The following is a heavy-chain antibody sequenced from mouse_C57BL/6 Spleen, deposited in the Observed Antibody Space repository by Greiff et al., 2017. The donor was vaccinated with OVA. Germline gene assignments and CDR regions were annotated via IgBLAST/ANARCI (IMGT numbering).Heavy chain of an antibody. J-gene: IGHJ4*01. CDR1: GFSLTSYG. CDR3: ARHQSSLYAMDY. D-gene: IGHD1-3*01. Sequence: VQLQQSGPGLVAPSQSLSITCTVSGFSLTSYGVHWVRQPPGKGLEWLVVIWSDGSTTYNSALKSRLSISKDNSKSQVFLKMNSLQTDDTAMYYCARHQSSLYAMDYWGQGTSVTVSS. V-gene: IGHV2-6-1*01. CDR2: IWSDGST.